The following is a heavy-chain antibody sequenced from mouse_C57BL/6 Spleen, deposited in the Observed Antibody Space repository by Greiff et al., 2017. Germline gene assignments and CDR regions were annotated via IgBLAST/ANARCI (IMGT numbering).Heavy chain of an antibody. J-gene: IGHJ3*01. Sequence: QVQLQQPGAELVKPGASVKVSCKASGYTFTSYWMHWVKQRPGQGLEWIGRIHPSDSDTNYNQKFKGKATLTVDKSSSTAYMQLSSLTSEDSAVYYCAIVVYYSWFAYWGQGTLVTVSA. CDR3: AIVVYYSWFAY. CDR1: GYTFTSYW. D-gene: IGHD1-1*01. CDR2: IHPSDSDT. V-gene: IGHV1-74*01.